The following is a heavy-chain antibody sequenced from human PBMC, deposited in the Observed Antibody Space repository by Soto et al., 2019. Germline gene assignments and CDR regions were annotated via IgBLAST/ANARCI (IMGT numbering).Heavy chain of an antibody. J-gene: IGHJ6*04. CDR1: GYTFTGYY. CDR3: AREASRPYSSSWYAPYYYGMDV. Sequence: ASVKVSCKASGYTFTGYYIHWVRQAPGQGLEWMGWINPNSGGTNYAQKFQGWVTMTRDTSISTAYMELSRLRSDDTAVYYCAREASRPYSSSWYAPYYYGMDVWGTGTTVTVSS. D-gene: IGHD6-13*01. CDR2: INPNSGGT. V-gene: IGHV1-2*04.